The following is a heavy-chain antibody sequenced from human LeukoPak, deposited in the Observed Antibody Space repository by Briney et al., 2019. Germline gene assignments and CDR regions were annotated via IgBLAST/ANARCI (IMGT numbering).Heavy chain of an antibody. J-gene: IGHJ4*02. CDR2: ISASNGNT. Sequence: ASVKVSCKASGGTFSSYAISWVRQAPGQGLQWLGWISASNGNTNYAQKFRDRVTMSTDTSTGTAYLDVRSLTSDDTDVYYCARDHSNWNYAPDFWGQGTLVIVSS. CDR3: ARDHSNWNYAPDF. D-gene: IGHD1-7*01. CDR1: GGTFSSYA. V-gene: IGHV1-18*01.